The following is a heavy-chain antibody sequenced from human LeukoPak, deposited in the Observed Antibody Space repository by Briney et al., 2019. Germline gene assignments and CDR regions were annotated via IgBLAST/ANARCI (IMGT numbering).Heavy chain of an antibody. Sequence: GESLKISCKGSGYTFASYWIGWVRQMPGKGLEWMGIIYPGDSDTRYSPSFQGQVTISADKSISTAYLQWNSLKASDTAMYYCASGGERVWSHFDYWGQGTLVTVSS. D-gene: IGHD1-1*01. J-gene: IGHJ4*02. V-gene: IGHV5-51*01. CDR1: GYTFASYW. CDR3: ASGGERVWSHFDY. CDR2: IYPGDSDT.